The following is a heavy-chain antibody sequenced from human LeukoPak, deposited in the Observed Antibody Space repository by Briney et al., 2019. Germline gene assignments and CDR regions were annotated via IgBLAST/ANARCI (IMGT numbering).Heavy chain of an antibody. J-gene: IGHJ4*02. D-gene: IGHD5-12*01. CDR2: INPNSGVT. V-gene: IGHV1-2*02. CDR3: ATTRVTTTRLDY. CDR1: GSTFSGYY. Sequence: ASVKVSCKASGSTFSGYYMHWVRQAPGQGLEWMGWINPNSGVTNYAQKFQGRVTMTRDTSISTAYMELTSLRSDDTAVYYCATTRVTTTRLDYWGQGTLVTVSS.